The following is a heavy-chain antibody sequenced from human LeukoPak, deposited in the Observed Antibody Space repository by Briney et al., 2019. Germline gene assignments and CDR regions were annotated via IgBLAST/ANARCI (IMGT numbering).Heavy chain of an antibody. V-gene: IGHV3-23*01. Sequence: GASLRLSCAASGFTFSSYAMSWVRQAPGKGLEWVSAISGSGGSTYYADSVKGRFTISRDNSKNTLYLQMNSLRAEDTAVYYCAKDGRHYDFWSGSDYWGQGTLVTVSS. CDR2: ISGSGGST. D-gene: IGHD3-3*01. J-gene: IGHJ4*02. CDR3: AKDGRHYDFWSGSDY. CDR1: GFTFSSYA.